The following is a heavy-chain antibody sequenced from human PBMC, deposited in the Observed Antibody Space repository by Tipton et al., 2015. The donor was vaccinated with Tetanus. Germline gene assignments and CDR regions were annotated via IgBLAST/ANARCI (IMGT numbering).Heavy chain of an antibody. Sequence: TLSLTCTISGASITGYYWNWIRQSPGRGLEWIGYIHYAGSTNYNPSLKSRITISVDTSRNQFSLKMKSVTAADTAVYYCVNGTGDWFDPWGQGILVTVSS. CDR3: VNGTGDWFDP. CDR2: IHYAGST. V-gene: IGHV4-59*03. CDR1: GASITGYY. J-gene: IGHJ5*02. D-gene: IGHD1-14*01.